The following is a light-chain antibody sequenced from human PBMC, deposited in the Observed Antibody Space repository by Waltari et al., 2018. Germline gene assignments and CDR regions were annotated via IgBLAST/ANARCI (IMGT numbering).Light chain of an antibody. Sequence: DIVMTQSPDSLAVSLGERATINCKSSQSVLYSSNNRNYLAWYQQKPGQPPKMVIYWASTRESRVPDRFSGSGSGTDFTLTISSLQAEDVAVYYCHQYYSNRMWTFGQGTKVEIK. J-gene: IGKJ1*01. CDR2: WAS. CDR1: QSVLYSSNNRNY. CDR3: HQYYSNRMWT. V-gene: IGKV4-1*01.